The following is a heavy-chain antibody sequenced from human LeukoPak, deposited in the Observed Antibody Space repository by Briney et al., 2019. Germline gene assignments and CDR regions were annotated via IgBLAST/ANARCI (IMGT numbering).Heavy chain of an antibody. V-gene: IGHV3-64*01. CDR2: ISSNGGNT. CDR1: GFTFSSFT. CDR3: AREAVGSHYDY. Sequence: GGSLRLSCAASGFTFSSFTMHWVRQAPGKGLEYVSAISSNGGNTYYANSVKGRFTISRDNSKNTLYLQMGSLRAEDMALYYCAREAVGSHYDYWGQGTLVTVSS. D-gene: IGHD6-13*01. J-gene: IGHJ4*02.